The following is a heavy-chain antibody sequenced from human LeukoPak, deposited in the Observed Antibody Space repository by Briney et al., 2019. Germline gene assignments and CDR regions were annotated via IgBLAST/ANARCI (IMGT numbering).Heavy chain of an antibody. CDR2: IYYSGST. V-gene: IGHV4-61*01. D-gene: IGHD3-22*01. CDR1: GGSVSSGSYY. CDR3: ARDTTNVYYYDTSGYDH. J-gene: IGHJ4*02. Sequence: SETLSLTCTVSGGSVSSGSYYWSWIRQPPGKGLEWIGYIYYSGSTKYNPSLKSRVTISVDTSKNQFSLKLSSVTAADTAVYYYARDTTNVYYYDTSGYDHWGQGTLVTVSS.